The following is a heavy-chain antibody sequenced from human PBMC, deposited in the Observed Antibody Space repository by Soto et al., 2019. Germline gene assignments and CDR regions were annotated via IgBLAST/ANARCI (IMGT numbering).Heavy chain of an antibody. CDR2: ISGSGGST. V-gene: IGHV3-23*01. Sequence: EVQLLEAGGGLVQPGGSLRLSCAASGFTFSSYAMSWVRQAPGKGLEWVSAISGSGGSTYYADSVKGRFTISRDNSKNTLYLQMNSLRAEDTAVYYCAKARRGSGWYSPFDYWGQGTLVTVSS. CDR3: AKARRGSGWYSPFDY. J-gene: IGHJ4*02. D-gene: IGHD6-19*01. CDR1: GFTFSSYA.